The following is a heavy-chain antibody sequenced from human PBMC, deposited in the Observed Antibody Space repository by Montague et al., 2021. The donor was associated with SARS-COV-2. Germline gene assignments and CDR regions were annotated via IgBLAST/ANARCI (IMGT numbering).Heavy chain of an antibody. CDR1: GDSISNSDYY. CDR2: ISNSGTT. V-gene: IGHV4-39*01. Sequence: SETLSLTCIVSGDSISNSDYYWSWVRQLPGKGLEWIGYISNSGTTSYNLSLKSRVTIFADTSKNQFSLKLSSVTAADTAVYYCATRTRYPQNDFGFWGQGTLVTVSS. J-gene: IGHJ4*02. CDR3: ATRTRYPQNDFGF. D-gene: IGHD2-15*01.